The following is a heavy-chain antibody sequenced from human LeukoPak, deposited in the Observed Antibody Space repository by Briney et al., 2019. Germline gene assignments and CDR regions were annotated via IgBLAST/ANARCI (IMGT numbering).Heavy chain of an antibody. CDR2: IWSDGNNK. CDR1: GFTLSRYG. Sequence: GRSPRLSCAASGFTLSRYGMHWVRQAPGKGLEWVADIWSDGNNKYYADSVKGRFTISRDNSKNTLYLQMNSLRAEDTAVYYCAKHGPVPGVGYFAFDYWGQGTLVAVSS. J-gene: IGHJ4*02. D-gene: IGHD1-26*01. V-gene: IGHV3-33*06. CDR3: AKHGPVPGVGYFAFDY.